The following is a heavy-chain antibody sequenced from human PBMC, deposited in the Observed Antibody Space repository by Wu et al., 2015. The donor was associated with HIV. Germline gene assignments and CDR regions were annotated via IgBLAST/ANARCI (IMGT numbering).Heavy chain of an antibody. V-gene: IGHV4-30-4*08. CDR3: ARVETEYYFGSGSYSDYFDY. J-gene: IGHJ4*02. CDR2: IYYSGST. D-gene: IGHD3-10*01. CDR1: GGSIGSGDDY. Sequence: QVQLQESGPGLVKPSQTLSLTCIVSGGSIGSGDDYWSWIRQPPGKGLEWIGYIYYSGSTFYNPSLKSRVIISIDTSKNQFSLKLSSVTAADTAVYYCARVETEYYFGSGSYSDYFDYWGQGTLVTVSS.